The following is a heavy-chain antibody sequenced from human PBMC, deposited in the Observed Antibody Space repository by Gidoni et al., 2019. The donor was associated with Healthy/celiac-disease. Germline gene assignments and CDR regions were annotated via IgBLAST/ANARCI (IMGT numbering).Heavy chain of an antibody. CDR2: IYYSGSH. CDR1: RGSISSRSYY. Sequence: QLQLQESCPGLVKPSETLSLTSTVSRGSISSRSYYWGWIRQPPGKGLEWIGSIYYSGSHYYNPSLKSRVTIAVDTSKNQFSRKLSYVTAADTAVYYCARPRQQGQFDYWGQGTLVTVSS. V-gene: IGHV4-39*01. J-gene: IGHJ4*02. CDR3: ARPRQQGQFDY. D-gene: IGHD6-19*01.